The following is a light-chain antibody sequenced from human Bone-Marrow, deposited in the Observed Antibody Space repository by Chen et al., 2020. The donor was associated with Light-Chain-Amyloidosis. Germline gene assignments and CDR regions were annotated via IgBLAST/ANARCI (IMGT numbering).Light chain of an antibody. CDR2: DVS. CDR1: SSDVGGYNF. J-gene: IGLJ3*02. V-gene: IGLV2-14*01. CDR3: SSYTSSSTLE. Sequence: QSALTQPASVSGSPGPSITISCPGTSSDVGGYNFVSWYQQHPGKAPKLMIYDVSNRPSGVSNRFSGSKSGNPASLTISGLQAEDEADYYCSSYTSSSTLEFGGGTKLTVL.